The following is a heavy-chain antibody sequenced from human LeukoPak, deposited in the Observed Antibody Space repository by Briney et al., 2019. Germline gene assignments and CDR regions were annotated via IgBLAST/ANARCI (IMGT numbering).Heavy chain of an antibody. V-gene: IGHV4-4*07. D-gene: IGHD3-22*01. Sequence: SGTLSLTCSVSGGAIISYYWSWIRQPAGKGPEWIGRIYPTGNTDYNPSLKTRVTMSTDLSKKQFSLRLRSVTAADTAVYYCARSKFYDSTGYSPGYFMDVWGKGTAVTVSS. CDR2: IYPTGNT. CDR3: ARSKFYDSTGYSPGYFMDV. CDR1: GGAIISYY. J-gene: IGHJ6*03.